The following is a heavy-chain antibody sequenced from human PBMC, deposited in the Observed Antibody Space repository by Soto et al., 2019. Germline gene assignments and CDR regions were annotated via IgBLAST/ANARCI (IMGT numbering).Heavy chain of an antibody. J-gene: IGHJ4*02. V-gene: IGHV4-31*03. Sequence: PSETLSLTCSVSGGSVSSDNYYWTWIRQPPGKGPEWIGHIYYSGSTYYNPSLKSRLTISLDMSKNQFSLKLTSVSAADTAVYYCARGYDYDSGGYLFDYWGQGTLVTVSS. CDR3: ARGYDYDSGGYLFDY. CDR1: GGSVSSDNYY. CDR2: IYYSGST. D-gene: IGHD3-22*01.